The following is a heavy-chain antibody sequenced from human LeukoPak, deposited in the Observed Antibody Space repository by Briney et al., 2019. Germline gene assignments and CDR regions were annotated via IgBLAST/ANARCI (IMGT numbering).Heavy chain of an antibody. CDR1: GGSISSTNYY. D-gene: IGHD4-17*01. CDR3: ASQYEGYGDYNYFDF. CDR2: IYYSGST. V-gene: IGHV4-39*01. J-gene: IGHJ4*02. Sequence: SETLSLTCTVSGGSISSTNYYWGWIRQPPGKGLEWIGSIYYSGSTYYSPSLTSRVTISVDTSKNQFSLKLSSVTAADTAVYYCASQYEGYGDYNYFDFWGQGTLVTVSS.